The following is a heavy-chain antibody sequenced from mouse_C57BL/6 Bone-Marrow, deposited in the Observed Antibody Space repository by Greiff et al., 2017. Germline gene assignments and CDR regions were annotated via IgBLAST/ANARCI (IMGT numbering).Heavy chain of an antibody. Sequence: VQLQQSGAELVKPGASVQLSCKASGSTFTSSWMHWVKQRPGQGLELIGMIHPNSGSTNYNEKFKSKATLTVDKSSSTAYMQLSRLTSEDSAVYYCARRGVGYWGQGTTLTVSS. CDR1: GSTFTSSW. CDR2: IHPNSGST. J-gene: IGHJ2*01. D-gene: IGHD1-1*01. V-gene: IGHV1-64*01. CDR3: ARRGVGY.